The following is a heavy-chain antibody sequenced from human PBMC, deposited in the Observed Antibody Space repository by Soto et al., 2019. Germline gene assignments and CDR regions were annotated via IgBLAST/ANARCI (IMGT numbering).Heavy chain of an antibody. CDR3: ARTALRHSSCWPDFDY. D-gene: IGHD6-19*01. J-gene: IGHJ4*02. CDR1: GYTFTSYD. V-gene: IGHV1-8*01. CDR2: MNPNSGNT. Sequence: QVQLVQSGAEVKKPGASVKVSCKASGYTFTSYDINWVRQATGQGLEWMGWMNPNSGNTGYAQKFQGRVTMTRNTSISTAYMELSSLRSEDTAVYYCARTALRHSSCWPDFDYWGQGNLVTVSS.